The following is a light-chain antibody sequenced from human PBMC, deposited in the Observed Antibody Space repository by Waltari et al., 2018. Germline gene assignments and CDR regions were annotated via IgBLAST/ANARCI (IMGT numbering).Light chain of an antibody. V-gene: IGLV3-10*01. J-gene: IGLJ2*01. CDR2: EDR. Sequence: SYELTQPPSVSVSPGQTASITCSGHALSTKYAYWYHQKSGQAPVLVIFEDRKRPSGIPEGIYGSSSGTMATLTLSGAQLEDEGDYYCLSPDSSGTYVVFGGGTKLTVL. CDR3: LSPDSSGTYVV. CDR1: ALSTKY.